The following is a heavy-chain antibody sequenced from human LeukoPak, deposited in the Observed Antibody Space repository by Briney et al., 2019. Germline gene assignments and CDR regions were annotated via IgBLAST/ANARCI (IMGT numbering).Heavy chain of an antibody. CDR1: GFTLSVYS. Sequence: PGGSLRLSCAASGFTLSVYSMNWVRQAPGKGLEWVSFISCSRSTIYDADSVKGRFTISRDNAKNSLYLQMNSLRAEDTAVYYCARTVRAFDIWGQGTMVTVSS. D-gene: IGHD4-17*01. CDR3: ARTVRAFDI. CDR2: ISCSRSTI. V-gene: IGHV3-48*04. J-gene: IGHJ3*02.